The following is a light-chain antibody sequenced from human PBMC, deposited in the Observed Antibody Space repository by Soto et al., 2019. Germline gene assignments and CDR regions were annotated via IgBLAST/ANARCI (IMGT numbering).Light chain of an antibody. CDR2: DAS. CDR1: QSISSW. CDR3: QQYNSYSWT. V-gene: IGKV1-5*01. Sequence: DIQMTQSPSTLSASVGDRVTITCRASQSISSWLAWYQQKPGKATKLLIYDASSLESGVPSRFSGRGSWTEFTLTISSLQPDDFATYYCQQYNSYSWTFGQGTKVEIK. J-gene: IGKJ1*01.